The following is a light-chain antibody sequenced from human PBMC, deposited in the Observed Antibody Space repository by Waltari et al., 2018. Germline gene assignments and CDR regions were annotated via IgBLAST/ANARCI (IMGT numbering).Light chain of an antibody. J-gene: IGLJ2*01. CDR1: SSNIGRNY. Sequence: QSVLTQPPSVSASPGETVTISCSGSSSNIGRNYVSWYQQVPGTAPKLLIYDNNKRPSGITDRFSGSTSGTSATLGITGLQTGDEADYYCGTWDRTLTASHVIFGGGTRVTVL. CDR3: GTWDRTLTASHVI. V-gene: IGLV1-51*01. CDR2: DNN.